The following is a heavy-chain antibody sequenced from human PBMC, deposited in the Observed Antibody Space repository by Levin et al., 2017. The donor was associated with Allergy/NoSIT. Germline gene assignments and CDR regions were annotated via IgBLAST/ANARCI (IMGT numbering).Heavy chain of an antibody. J-gene: IGHJ4*03. D-gene: IGHD1-26*01. CDR1: GFTFDNYN. V-gene: IGHV3-43*01. Sequence: SCAASGFTFDNYNMHWVRQAPGKGLEWVSFISWDGDDTYYSDSVKGRFTISRDNSKNSLYLQMNSLRSEDTALYYCAKDLVRHSGSYDRYFDSWGQGTLVTVSS. CDR2: ISWDGDDT. CDR3: AKDLVRHSGSYDRYFDS.